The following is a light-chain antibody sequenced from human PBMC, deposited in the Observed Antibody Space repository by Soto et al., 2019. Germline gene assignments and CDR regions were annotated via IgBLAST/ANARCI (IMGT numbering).Light chain of an antibody. J-gene: IGKJ5*01. CDR2: DAP. Sequence: ESSQSTSSRAAAVGDRGTRTCRASQGISSALAWYQQKPGKAPKLLIYDAPSLESGVPSRFSGRGSATDLTLTIRSLQPQDFATHHSQPFHSYPITLGHGTRLEI. V-gene: IGKV1-13*02. CDR1: QGISSA. CDR3: QPFHSYPIT.